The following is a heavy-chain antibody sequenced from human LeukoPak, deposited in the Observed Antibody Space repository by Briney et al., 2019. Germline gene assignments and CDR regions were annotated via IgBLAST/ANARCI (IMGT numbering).Heavy chain of an antibody. Sequence: ASVKVSCKASGYTFTSYGISWVRQAPGQGLEWMGWISAYNGNTNYAQKPQGRVTMTTDTSTSTAYMELRSLRSDDTVVYYCARDQGAYGDYPYYFDYWGQGTLVTVSS. D-gene: IGHD4-17*01. CDR3: ARDQGAYGDYPYYFDY. J-gene: IGHJ4*02. CDR1: GYTFTSYG. CDR2: ISAYNGNT. V-gene: IGHV1-18*01.